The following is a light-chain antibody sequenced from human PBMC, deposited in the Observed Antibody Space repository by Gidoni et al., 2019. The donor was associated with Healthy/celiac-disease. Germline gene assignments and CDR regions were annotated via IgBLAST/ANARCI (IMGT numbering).Light chain of an antibody. CDR1: QSISSY. V-gene: IGKV1-39*01. J-gene: IGKJ5*01. CDR2: AAS. CDR3: QQSYSTPPIT. Sequence: IQMTQSPSSLSASVGDRVTITFRASQSISSYLNWYQQKPGKAPKLLIYAASSLQSGVPSRFSGSGSGTDFTLTIRSLQPEEFATYYCQQSYSTPPITFGQXTRLEIK.